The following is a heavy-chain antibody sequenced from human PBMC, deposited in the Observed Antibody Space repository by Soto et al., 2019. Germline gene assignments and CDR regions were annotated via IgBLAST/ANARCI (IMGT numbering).Heavy chain of an antibody. J-gene: IGHJ4*02. Sequence: QVQVVQSGAEVKKPGSSVKVSCKPSGGTFSSYTINWVRQAPGQGLEWMGGIIPFFGTTNYGQKFHGRVIITADESTWTGYMSLSSLSTEAKAVYYCAYRGPPMIVVDRLEDWGEGTLVTVSS. D-gene: IGHD3-22*01. CDR3: AYRGPPMIVVDRLED. CDR2: IIPFFGTT. CDR1: GGTFSSYT. V-gene: IGHV1-69*01.